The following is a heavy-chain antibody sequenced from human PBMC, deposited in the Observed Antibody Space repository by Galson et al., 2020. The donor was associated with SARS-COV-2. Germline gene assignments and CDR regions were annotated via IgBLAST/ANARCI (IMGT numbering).Heavy chain of an antibody. Sequence: HGESLKISCKGSGYSFTSYWISWVRQMPGKGLEWMGRIDPSDSYTNYSPSFQGHVTISADKSISTAYLQWSSLKASDTAMYYCARFSPSLAAQGYWGQGTLVTVSS. CDR3: ARFSPSLAAQGY. V-gene: IGHV5-10-1*01. J-gene: IGHJ4*02. D-gene: IGHD6-6*01. CDR2: IDPSDSYT. CDR1: GYSFTSYW.